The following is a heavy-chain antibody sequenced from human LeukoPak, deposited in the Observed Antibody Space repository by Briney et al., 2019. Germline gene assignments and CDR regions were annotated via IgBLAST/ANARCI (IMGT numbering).Heavy chain of an antibody. CDR2: ISGSGKTI. CDR3: AELGITMIGGV. D-gene: IGHD3-10*02. V-gene: IGHV3-11*04. CDR1: GFIFSDYY. Sequence: GGSLRLSCAASGFIFSDYYMSWIRQAPGKGLEWIAYISGSGKTIYYEDSVMGRFTISRDNAKNSLYLQMNSLRVEDTAVYYCAELGITMIGGVWGKGTTVTISS. J-gene: IGHJ6*04.